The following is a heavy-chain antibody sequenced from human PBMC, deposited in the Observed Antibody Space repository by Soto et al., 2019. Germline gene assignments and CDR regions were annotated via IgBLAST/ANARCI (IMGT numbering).Heavy chain of an antibody. Sequence: QMQLVESGGGVVQLGKSLRLSCAASGFTISSYAMHWARQAPGKGLEWVTVISIRGGDEYYAESVRGRFTISRDDSKNTLYLQMDSLRVEDTAVYYCARGTIVARQHLDYWGQGTLVTVSS. CDR2: ISIRGGDE. J-gene: IGHJ4*02. CDR3: ARGTIVARQHLDY. V-gene: IGHV3-30*03. D-gene: IGHD6-6*01. CDR1: GFTISSYA.